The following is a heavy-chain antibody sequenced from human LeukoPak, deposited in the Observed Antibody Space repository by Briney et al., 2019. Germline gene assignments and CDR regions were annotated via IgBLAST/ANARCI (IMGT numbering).Heavy chain of an antibody. J-gene: IGHJ6*02. CDR2: MNPNNGGT. Sequence: ASVKVSCKASGYTFTIYDINWVRQAPGQGLEWVGWMNPNNGGTVYARKFQGRVTMTRDTSTGTLYMELNSLESEDTAVYYCARGAIFGVTPRGYGMDVWGQGTTVTVSS. CDR3: ARGAIFGVTPRGYGMDV. D-gene: IGHD3-3*01. CDR1: GYTFTIYD. V-gene: IGHV1-8*01.